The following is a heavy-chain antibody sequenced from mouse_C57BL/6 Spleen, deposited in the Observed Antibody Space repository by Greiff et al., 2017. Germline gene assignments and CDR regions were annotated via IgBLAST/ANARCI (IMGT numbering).Heavy chain of an antibody. CDR1: GYTFTSYW. Sequence: QVQLQQPGAELVRPGTSVKLSCKASGYTFTSYWMHWVKQRPGQGLEWIGVIDPSDSYTNYNQKFTGKATLTVDTSSSTAYMQLSSLTSEDAAVYYCARVRDYFDYWGQGTTLTVSS. CDR3: ARVRDYFDY. D-gene: IGHD3-1*01. J-gene: IGHJ2*01. CDR2: IDPSDSYT. V-gene: IGHV1-59*01.